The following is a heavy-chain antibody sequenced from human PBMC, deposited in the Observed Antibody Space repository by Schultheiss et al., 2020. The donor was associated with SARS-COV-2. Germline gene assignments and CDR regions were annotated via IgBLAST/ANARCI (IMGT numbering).Heavy chain of an antibody. CDR2: IRSKANSYAT. CDR1: GFTFSGSA. D-gene: IGHD3-22*01. J-gene: IGHJ3*02. V-gene: IGHV3-73*01. CDR3: AKDEDYYYDTGDAFDI. Sequence: GGSLRLSCAASGFTFSGSAMHWVRQASGKGLEWVGRIRSKANSYATAYAASVKGRFTISRDDSKNTAYLQMNSLRAEDTAVYYCAKDEDYYYDTGDAFDIWGQGTMVTVSS.